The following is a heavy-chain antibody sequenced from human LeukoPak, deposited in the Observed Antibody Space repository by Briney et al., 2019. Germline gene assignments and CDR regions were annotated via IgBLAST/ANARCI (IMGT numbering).Heavy chain of an antibody. CDR2: IYHTGST. V-gene: IGHV4-38-2*02. CDR1: GYSISRNYH. Sequence: KPSETLSLTCNVSGYSISRNYHWGWIRQPPGKGLEWIGTIYHTGSTYYSPSLKSRVTISVDKSKNQFSLKLSSVTAADTAVYYCARVIIRAGIFDYWGQGTLVTVSS. D-gene: IGHD1-14*01. J-gene: IGHJ4*02. CDR3: ARVIIRAGIFDY.